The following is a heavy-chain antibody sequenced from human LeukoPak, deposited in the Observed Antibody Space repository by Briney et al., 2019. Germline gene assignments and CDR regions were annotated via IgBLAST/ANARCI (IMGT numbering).Heavy chain of an antibody. CDR1: GFTFSSYA. J-gene: IGHJ1*01. Sequence: PGGSLRLSCAASGFTFSSYAMSWVRQAPGKGLEWVSAISGSGGSTYYADSVKGRFTISRDNSKNTLYLQMNSLRAEDTAVYYCAKAIYEYQLQSPPDFQHWGQGTLVTVSS. CDR3: AKAIYEYQLQSPPDFQH. CDR2: ISGSGGST. V-gene: IGHV3-23*01. D-gene: IGHD2-2*01.